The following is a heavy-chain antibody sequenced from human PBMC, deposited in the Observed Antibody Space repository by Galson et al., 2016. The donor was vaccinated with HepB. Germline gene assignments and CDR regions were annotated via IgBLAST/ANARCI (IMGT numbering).Heavy chain of an antibody. D-gene: IGHD3-3*01. J-gene: IGHJ4*02. Sequence: SLRLSCAASGFTFSRHWMSWVRQAPGKGLQWVASIKQDGSERYNLGSVKGRFTISRDNARNSLYLQMNSLRDEDTAVYYCARGPYYGADVDYLDFWGQGTLVTVSS. CDR3: ARGPYYGADVDYLDF. V-gene: IGHV3-7*01. CDR1: GFTFSRHW. CDR2: IKQDGSER.